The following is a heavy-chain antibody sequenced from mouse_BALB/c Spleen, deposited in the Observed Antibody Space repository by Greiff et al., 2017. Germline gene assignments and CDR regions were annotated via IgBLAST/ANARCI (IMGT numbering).Heavy chain of an antibody. CDR2: IWGDGST. V-gene: IGHV2-6-7*01. CDR3: AREGWNCNYPWFAY. D-gene: IGHD2-1*01. J-gene: IGHJ3*01. Sequence: QVQLKESGPGLVAPSQSLSITCTVSGFSLTGYGVNWVRQPPGKGLEWLGMIWGDGSTDYNSALKSRLSISKDNSKSQVFLKMNNLQTDDTARYYCAREGWNCNYPWFAYWGQGTLVTVSA. CDR1: GFSLTGYG.